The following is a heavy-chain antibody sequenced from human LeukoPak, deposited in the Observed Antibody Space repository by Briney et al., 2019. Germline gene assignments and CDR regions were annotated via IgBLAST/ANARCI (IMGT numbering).Heavy chain of an antibody. J-gene: IGHJ4*02. Sequence: PGGSLRLSCAASGFTFSNYNMIWVRHAPGKGLECISYITSSSSTIHYADSVKGRFTISRDNAKKSLYLQMNSLRADDTAVYYCARVWDGYSGEDYWGQGTLVTVSS. CDR1: GFTFSNYN. V-gene: IGHV3-48*01. D-gene: IGHD5-18*01. CDR2: ITSSSSTI. CDR3: ARVWDGYSGEDY.